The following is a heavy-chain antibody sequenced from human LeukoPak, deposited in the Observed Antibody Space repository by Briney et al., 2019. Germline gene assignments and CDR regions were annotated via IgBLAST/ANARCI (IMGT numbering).Heavy chain of an antibody. CDR1: GGSISSGGYS. J-gene: IGHJ4*02. CDR3: ARSGRGSSAGFDY. Sequence: SETLSLTCAVSGGSISSGGYSWSWIRQPPGKGLEWIGYIYHSGSTYYNPSLKSRVTISVDTSKNQFSLKLSSVTAADTAVYYCARSGRGSSAGFDYWGQGTLVTVSS. D-gene: IGHD3-10*01. CDR2: IYHSGST. V-gene: IGHV4-30-2*05.